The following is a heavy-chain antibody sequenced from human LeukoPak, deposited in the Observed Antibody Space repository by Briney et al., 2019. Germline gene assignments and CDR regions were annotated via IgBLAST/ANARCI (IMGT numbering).Heavy chain of an antibody. Sequence: GSLRLSCAASGFTFSSYAMSWIRQPPGKGLEWIGEINHSGSTNYNPSLKSRVTISVDTSKNQFSLKLSSVTAADTAVYYCAIIAARPLGLNDYWGQGTLVTVSS. D-gene: IGHD6-6*01. CDR1: GFTFSSYA. CDR3: AIIAARPLGLNDY. V-gene: IGHV4-34*08. J-gene: IGHJ4*02. CDR2: INHSGST.